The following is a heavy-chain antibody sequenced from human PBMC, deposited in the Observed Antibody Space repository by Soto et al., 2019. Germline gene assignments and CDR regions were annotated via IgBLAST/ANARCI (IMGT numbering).Heavy chain of an antibody. Sequence: SETLSLTCAVSCGSISSGGYSCSWIRQPPGKGLEWIGEINHSVSTNYNPSLKSRVTISVHTSKNQFSLKLSSVTAADTAVYYCARGGGQLGYWGPGTLVTLSS. CDR1: CGSISSGGYS. CDR3: ARGGGQLGY. D-gene: IGHD1-1*01. CDR2: INHSVST. V-gene: IGHV4-30-2*01. J-gene: IGHJ4*02.